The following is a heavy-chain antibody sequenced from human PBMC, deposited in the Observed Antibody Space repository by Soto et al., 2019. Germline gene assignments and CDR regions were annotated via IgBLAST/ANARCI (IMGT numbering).Heavy chain of an antibody. CDR2: INGDGRTT. V-gene: IGHV3-74*01. Sequence: EVQLVESGGGLVQPGGSLRLSCAASGFTFSNYWMQWVRQAPGKGLEWVSRINGDGRTTIYADSVKGRFTISRDNAKNTLYLQMTSLSAEDTAVYYCARAGLGYCTSTSCHPGFDIWGQGTMVTVSS. D-gene: IGHD2-2*01. CDR3: ARAGLGYCTSTSCHPGFDI. CDR1: GFTFSNYW. J-gene: IGHJ3*02.